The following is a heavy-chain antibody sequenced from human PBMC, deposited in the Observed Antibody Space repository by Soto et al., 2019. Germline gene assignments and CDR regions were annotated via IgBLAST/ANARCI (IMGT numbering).Heavy chain of an antibody. D-gene: IGHD2-15*01. J-gene: IGHJ4*02. V-gene: IGHV3-23*01. CDR1: GFTFSSYA. CDR3: ARVPSSSGRAHFDD. Sequence: GGSLRLSCAASGFTFSSYAMSWVRQAPGKGLEWVSAISGSGGSTYYADSVKGRFTISRDNSKNTLYLQMNSLRAEDTAVYYCARVPSSSGRAHFDDWGQGTQVTVSS. CDR2: ISGSGGST.